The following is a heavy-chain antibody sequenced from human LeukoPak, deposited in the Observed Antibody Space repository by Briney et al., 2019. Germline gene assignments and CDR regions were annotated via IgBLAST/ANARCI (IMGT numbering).Heavy chain of an antibody. CDR2: ISGSGVST. CDR3: AKGQGGSSRRAYFDY. D-gene: IGHD1-26*01. V-gene: IGHV3-23*01. Sequence: VQPGGSLRLSCAASGFTFSSYALSWVRQAPGKGLEWVSAISGSGVSTYYADSVKGRFTISRDNSKNTLYLQMNSLRAEDTAVYYCAKGQGGSSRRAYFDYWGQGTLVTVSS. J-gene: IGHJ4*02. CDR1: GFTFSSYA.